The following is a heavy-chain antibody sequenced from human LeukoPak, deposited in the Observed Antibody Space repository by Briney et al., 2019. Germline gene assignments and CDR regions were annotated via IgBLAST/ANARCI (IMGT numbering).Heavy chain of an antibody. CDR3: TRGSTSTWYDY. CDR1: GFTFSNHA. Sequence: GGSLRLSCAASGFTFSNHAMSWVRRAPGKGLEWVSLIGGSSVNIYYADSVKGRFTISRDNSKNTLYLQMNSLRGDDTAVYYCTRGSTSTWYDYWGQGIQVTVSS. D-gene: IGHD6-13*01. V-gene: IGHV3-23*01. J-gene: IGHJ4*02. CDR2: IGGSSVNI.